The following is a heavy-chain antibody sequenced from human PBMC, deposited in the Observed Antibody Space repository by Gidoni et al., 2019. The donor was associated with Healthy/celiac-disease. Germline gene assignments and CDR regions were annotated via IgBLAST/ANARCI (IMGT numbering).Heavy chain of an antibody. V-gene: IGHV3-33*01. D-gene: IGHD6-13*01. CDR2: IWYDGSNK. Sequence: QVQLVESGGGVVQPGRSLRLSCAASGFTFSSYGMPVVRQAPGKGLEWVAVIWYDGSNKYYADSVKGRFTISRDNSKNTLYLQMNSLRAEDTAVYYCARELAGAAAVQSLDYWGQGTLVTVSS. CDR1: GFTFSSYG. J-gene: IGHJ4*02. CDR3: ARELAGAAAVQSLDY.